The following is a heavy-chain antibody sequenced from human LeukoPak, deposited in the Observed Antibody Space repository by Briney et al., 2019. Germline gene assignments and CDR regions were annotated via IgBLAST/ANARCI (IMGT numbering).Heavy chain of an antibody. Sequence: GGSLRLSCAASGFTFSNYAMHWVRQAPGKGLEWVAVMSYDGNIKYYADSVKGRFTISRDNSKNTLYLQMHSLRAEDTAVYYCAKFVGSGWYNFDYWGQGTLVTVSS. CDR3: AKFVGSGWYNFDY. V-gene: IGHV3-30-3*02. D-gene: IGHD6-19*01. J-gene: IGHJ4*02. CDR1: GFTFSNYA. CDR2: MSYDGNIK.